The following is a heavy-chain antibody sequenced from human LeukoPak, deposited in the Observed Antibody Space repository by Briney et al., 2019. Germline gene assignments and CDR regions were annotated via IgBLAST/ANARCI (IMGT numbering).Heavy chain of an antibody. CDR2: ISFDGSDK. CDR3: ARQDCSGGSCYLDY. Sequence: GGSLRLSCAASGFTVSSYAMHWGRQAPGKGLEWVTVISFDGSDKYYADPVKGRFTISRDNSQNTLFVQMNSLRAEDTAVYYWARQDCSGGSCYLDYWGQGILVTVSS. D-gene: IGHD2-15*01. CDR1: GFTVSSYA. V-gene: IGHV3-30*04. J-gene: IGHJ4*02.